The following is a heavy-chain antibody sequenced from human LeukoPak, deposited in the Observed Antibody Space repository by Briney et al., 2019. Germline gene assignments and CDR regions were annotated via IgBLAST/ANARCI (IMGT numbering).Heavy chain of an antibody. J-gene: IGHJ4*02. CDR1: GFTFSSYS. Sequence: GGSLTLSCAASGFTFSSYSFNWVRQAPGKGLEWVSSINTIGSYIYYAAPVKGRFTISRDDADNTLDLQMNSLRAEDTAVYFCARLRRNSDRSGFYYYYDNWGQGTLVTVSS. CDR2: INTIGSYI. D-gene: IGHD3-22*01. CDR3: ARLRRNSDRSGFYYYYDN. V-gene: IGHV3-21*01.